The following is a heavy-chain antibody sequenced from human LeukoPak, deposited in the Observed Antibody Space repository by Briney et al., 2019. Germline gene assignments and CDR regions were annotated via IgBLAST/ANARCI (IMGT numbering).Heavy chain of an antibody. J-gene: IGHJ4*02. V-gene: IGHV3-23*01. Sequence: QPGGSLRLSCAASGFTLSTYAMSWVRQTPGKGLEWVAATSSSDAGTYHADSVRGRFTISRDNSKNTLYLQMNSLRAKDAAVYFCAKAPVTSCRGAYCYPFDSWGQGTLVTVSS. D-gene: IGHD2-21*01. CDR2: TSSSDAGT. CDR3: AKAPVTSCRGAYCYPFDS. CDR1: GFTLSTYA.